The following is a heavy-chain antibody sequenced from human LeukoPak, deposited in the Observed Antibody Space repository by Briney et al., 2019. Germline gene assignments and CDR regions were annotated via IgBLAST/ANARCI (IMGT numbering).Heavy chain of an antibody. D-gene: IGHD6-19*01. CDR3: ARTYSSGWNGIDY. V-gene: IGHV4-34*01. Sequence: PSETLSLTCAVYGGSFSAYYWSWLRQPPGKGLEWIGEINHSGGANYNPSLKSRVTISVDTSKNQFSLKLSSVTAADTAVYYCARTYSSGWNGIDYWGQGTLVTVSS. J-gene: IGHJ4*02. CDR2: INHSGGA. CDR1: GGSFSAYY.